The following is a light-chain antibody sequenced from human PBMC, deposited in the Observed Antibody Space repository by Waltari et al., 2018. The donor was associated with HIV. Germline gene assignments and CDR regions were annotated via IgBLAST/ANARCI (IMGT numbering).Light chain of an antibody. CDR1: QSLLYSSSNENY. V-gene: IGKV4-1*01. Sequence: DIVMTQPPDSLAVPLGARATSKCKSSQSLLYSSSNENYLAWYQQKPGQPPKLLLYWASTRESAVPDRFSGSGSGADFTLTISSLQAEDVAVYYCQQYYSTPLTFGGGTKVEIK. CDR3: QQYYSTPLT. CDR2: WAS. J-gene: IGKJ4*01.